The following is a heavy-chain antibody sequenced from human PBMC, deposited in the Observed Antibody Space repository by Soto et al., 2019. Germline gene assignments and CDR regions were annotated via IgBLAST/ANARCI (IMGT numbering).Heavy chain of an antibody. V-gene: IGHV3-7*01. D-gene: IGHD6-6*01. Sequence: GGSLRLSCAASGFIFSNYWMSWVRQAPGKGLEWVANIKQDGSEKYYVDSVKGRFTISRDNPKNSLFLQMDSLRAEDTAAYHCARVGIGARFHYMDVWGKGTTVTVSS. CDR1: GFIFSNYW. CDR2: IKQDGSEK. CDR3: ARVGIGARFHYMDV. J-gene: IGHJ6*03.